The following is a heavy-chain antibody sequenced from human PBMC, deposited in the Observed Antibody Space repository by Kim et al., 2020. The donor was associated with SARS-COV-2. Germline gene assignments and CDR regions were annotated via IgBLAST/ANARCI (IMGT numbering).Heavy chain of an antibody. CDR1: GYSFTSYW. J-gene: IGHJ5*02. CDR3: ARQGLRWPGYSSGWYGCWFDP. D-gene: IGHD6-19*01. CDR2: IYPGDSDT. V-gene: IGHV5-51*01. Sequence: GESLKISCKGSGYSFTSYWIGWVRQMPGKGLEWMGIIYPGDSDTRYSPSFQGQVTISADKSISTAYLQWSSLKASDTAMYYCARQGLRWPGYSSGWYGCWFDPWGQGALVTVSS.